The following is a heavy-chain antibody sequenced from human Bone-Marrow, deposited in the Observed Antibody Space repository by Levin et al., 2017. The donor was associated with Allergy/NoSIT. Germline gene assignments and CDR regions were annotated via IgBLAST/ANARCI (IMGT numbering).Heavy chain of an antibody. Sequence: VASVKVSCETSGYSFTNYAISWVRQAPGQGLEWMGWINAHNGNTNFAQNLQGRVTMTTDTSTTTAYMVLTGLRSDDTAVYYCARGGGTSYIDVWGEGTTVTVSS. CDR3: ARGGGTSYIDV. V-gene: IGHV1-18*01. CDR2: INAHNGNT. J-gene: IGHJ6*03. D-gene: IGHD1-7*01. CDR1: GYSFTNYA.